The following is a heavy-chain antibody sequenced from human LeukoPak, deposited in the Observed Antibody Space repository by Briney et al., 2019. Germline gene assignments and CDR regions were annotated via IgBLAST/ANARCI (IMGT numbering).Heavy chain of an antibody. J-gene: IGHJ3*02. D-gene: IGHD3/OR15-3a*01. Sequence: SVKVSCKASGGTFSRYAISWVRQAPGQGLEWMGRIIPILGIANYAQKFQGRVTITADKSTSTAYMELSSLRSEDTAVYYCARGGGLAMRAFDIWGQGTMVTVSS. CDR3: ARGGGLAMRAFDI. CDR1: GGTFSRYA. CDR2: IIPILGIA. V-gene: IGHV1-69*04.